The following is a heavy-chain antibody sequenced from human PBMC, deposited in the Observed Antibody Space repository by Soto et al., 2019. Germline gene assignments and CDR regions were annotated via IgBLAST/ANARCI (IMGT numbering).Heavy chain of an antibody. CDR3: ARYEVVVAASNP. Sequence: PSETLSLTCTVSGGSISRSSYYWGWIRQPPGKGLEWIGSIYYSGSTYYNPSLKSRVTISVDTSKNQFSLKLSSVTAADTAVYYCARYEVVVAASNPWGQGTLVTVSS. D-gene: IGHD2-15*01. CDR1: GGSISRSSYY. CDR2: IYYSGST. J-gene: IGHJ5*02. V-gene: IGHV4-39*01.